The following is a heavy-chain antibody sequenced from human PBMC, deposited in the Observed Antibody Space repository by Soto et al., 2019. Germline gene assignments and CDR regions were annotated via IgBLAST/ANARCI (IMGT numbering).Heavy chain of an antibody. D-gene: IGHD1-26*01. CDR2: IYYSGST. V-gene: IGHV4-31*03. J-gene: IGHJ5*02. Sequence: QVQLQESGPGLVKPSQTLSLTRTVSGGSISSGGYYWSWIRQHPGKGLEWIGYIYYSGSTYYNPSLKSRVTISVDTSKNQFSLKLSSVTAADTAVYYCAREMELRNWFDPWGQGTLVTVSS. CDR3: AREMELRNWFDP. CDR1: GGSISSGGYY.